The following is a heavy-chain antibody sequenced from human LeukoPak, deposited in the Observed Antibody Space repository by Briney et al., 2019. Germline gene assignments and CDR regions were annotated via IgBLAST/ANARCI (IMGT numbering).Heavy chain of an antibody. CDR2: IYYSGST. J-gene: IGHJ3*02. Sequence: SETLSLTCTVSGGSISSYYWSWIRQPPGKGLEWIGHIYYSGSTNYNPSLKSRVTISVDTSKNQFSLKLSSVTAADTAVYYCARIGYDSSGPNDAFDIWGQGTMVTVSS. V-gene: IGHV4-59*01. CDR1: GGSISSYY. CDR3: ARIGYDSSGPNDAFDI. D-gene: IGHD3-22*01.